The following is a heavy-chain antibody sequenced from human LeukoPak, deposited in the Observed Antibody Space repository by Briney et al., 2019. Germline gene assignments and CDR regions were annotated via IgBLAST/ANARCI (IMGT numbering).Heavy chain of an antibody. V-gene: IGHV4-30-2*01. CDR3: ARYAGAHALDI. Sequence: PSETLSLTCAVSGGSISSGGYSWSWIRQPPGKGLEWIGYIYHSGSTYYNPSLKSRVTMSVDTSKNQFSMKLSSVTAADTAVYYCARYAGAHALDIWGQGTMVTVSS. J-gene: IGHJ3*02. CDR2: IYHSGST. CDR1: GGSISSGGYS.